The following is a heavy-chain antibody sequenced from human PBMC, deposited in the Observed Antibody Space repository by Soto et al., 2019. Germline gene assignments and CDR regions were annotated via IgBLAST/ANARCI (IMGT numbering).Heavy chain of an antibody. Sequence: EVQLVESGGGLVKPGGALRLSCAASGFTFSDYSMNWVRQAPGTGLDWVSSISSSTRDIYYAYSVKGRLTISRDNAKNSLYLQMNSLRAEETAVYYCARDTSGWYKGEFDYWGQGTLVTVSS. V-gene: IGHV3-21*01. D-gene: IGHD6-19*01. J-gene: IGHJ4*02. CDR1: GFTFSDYS. CDR3: ARDTSGWYKGEFDY. CDR2: ISSSTRDI.